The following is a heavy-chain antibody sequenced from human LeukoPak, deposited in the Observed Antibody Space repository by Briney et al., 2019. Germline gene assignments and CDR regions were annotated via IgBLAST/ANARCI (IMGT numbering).Heavy chain of an antibody. J-gene: IGHJ4*02. D-gene: IGHD3-10*01. V-gene: IGHV3-64*01. CDR3: ARVPLGGFGAPFLDY. CDR2: ISSNRGST. Sequence: ISSNRGSTYYANSVKGRFTISRDNSKNTLYLQMGSLRAEDMAVYYCARVPLGGFGAPFLDYWGQGTLVTVSS.